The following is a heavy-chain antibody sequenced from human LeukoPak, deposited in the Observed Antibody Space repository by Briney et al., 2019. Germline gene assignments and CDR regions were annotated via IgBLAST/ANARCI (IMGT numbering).Heavy chain of an antibody. CDR1: GFTFSSYW. V-gene: IGHV3-7*01. Sequence: PGGSLRLSCAASGFTFSSYWMTWVRQAPGKGLEWVANIRQDGSEKYVDSVKGRFTISRDNAKNSLYLQMNSLRAEDTAVHYCTRDTGCSGGTCYSFYDYWGQGTLVTVSS. J-gene: IGHJ4*02. D-gene: IGHD2-15*01. CDR3: TRDTGCSGGTCYSFYDY. CDR2: IRQDGSEK.